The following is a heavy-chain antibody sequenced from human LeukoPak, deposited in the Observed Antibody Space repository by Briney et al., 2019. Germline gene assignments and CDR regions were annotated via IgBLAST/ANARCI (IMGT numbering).Heavy chain of an antibody. D-gene: IGHD6-13*01. Sequence: ASVKVSCKASGFTFTIYGISWVRQAPGQGLEWMGWISAYNGNTNYAQKLQGRVTMTTDTFTSTAYMELRSLRSDDTAVYYCARDYSAAGTPYFDYWGQGTLVTVSS. CDR3: ARDYSAAGTPYFDY. CDR2: ISAYNGNT. J-gene: IGHJ4*02. V-gene: IGHV1-18*01. CDR1: GFTFTIYG.